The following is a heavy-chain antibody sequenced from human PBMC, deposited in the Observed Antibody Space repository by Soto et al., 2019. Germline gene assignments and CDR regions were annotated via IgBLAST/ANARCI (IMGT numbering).Heavy chain of an antibody. CDR2: IADGGST. J-gene: IGHJ5*01. CDR1: GASVSSAAHY. D-gene: IGHD2-2*01. V-gene: IGHV4-31*03. CDR3: ALGDCVTTSCYSGGAYFDS. Sequence: QVQLQESGPGLVRPSQPLSLICTVSGASVSSAAHYWTWIRQHPEKGLEWIGYIADGGSTHYSSANRSRAVMSIDTSKTELPLRVDSVTAADTVVYYGALGDCVTTSCYSGGAYFDSWGHGTLVTVSS.